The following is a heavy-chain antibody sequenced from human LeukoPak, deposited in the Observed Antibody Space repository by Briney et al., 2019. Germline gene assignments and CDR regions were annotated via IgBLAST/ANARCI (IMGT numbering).Heavy chain of an antibody. Sequence: PGGSLRLSCAASGFTFSSYAMHWVRQAPGKGLEWVAVISYDGSNKYYADSVKGRFTISRDNSKNTLYLQMNSLRAEDTAVYYCAKGKESGPALDYWGQGTLVTVSS. CDR2: ISYDGSNK. CDR1: GFTFSSYA. V-gene: IGHV3-30*04. D-gene: IGHD1-26*01. J-gene: IGHJ4*02. CDR3: AKGKESGPALDY.